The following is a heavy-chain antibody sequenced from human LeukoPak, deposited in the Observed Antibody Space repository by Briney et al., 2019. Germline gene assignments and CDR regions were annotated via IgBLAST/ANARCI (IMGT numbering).Heavy chain of an antibody. D-gene: IGHD2/OR15-2a*01. CDR2: IYTSGST. V-gene: IGHV4-4*07. CDR3: ASLSRSLYYYYYMDV. Sequence: PSETLSLTCTVSGGSISSYYWSCIRQPAGKGLEWIGHIYTSGSTNYNPSLKSRVNMSVDTSKNQFSLKLSSVTAADTAVYYCASLSRSLYYYYYMDVWGKGTTVTISS. J-gene: IGHJ6*03. CDR1: GGSISSYY.